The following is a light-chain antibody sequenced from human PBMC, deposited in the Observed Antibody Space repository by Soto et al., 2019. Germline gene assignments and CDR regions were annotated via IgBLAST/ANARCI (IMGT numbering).Light chain of an antibody. V-gene: IGKV1-39*01. CDR2: DAS. J-gene: IGKJ2*01. Sequence: DIQMTQSPSSLSASVGDRVTITCRASQSISTSLCWFQQKPGRAPKLLISDASTLQSGVPSRFSGSGFGTDFTLTISSLQPEDFAAYYCLQTYTVARTFGQGTNLDIK. CDR3: LQTYTVART. CDR1: QSISTS.